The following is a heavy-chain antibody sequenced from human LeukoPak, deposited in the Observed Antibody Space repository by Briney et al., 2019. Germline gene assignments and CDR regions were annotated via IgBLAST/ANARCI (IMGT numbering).Heavy chain of an antibody. V-gene: IGHV4-39*01. D-gene: IGHD6-13*01. CDR1: AGSISSSSYY. CDR2: IYYSGST. J-gene: IGHJ6*03. Sequence: PSETLSLTCTVSAGSISSSSYYWGWIRQPPGKGLEWIGSIYYSGSTYYNPSLKSRVTISVDTSKNQFSLKLSSVTAADTAVYYCARPATPGVFYYYMDVWGKGTTVTVSS. CDR3: ARPATPGVFYYYMDV.